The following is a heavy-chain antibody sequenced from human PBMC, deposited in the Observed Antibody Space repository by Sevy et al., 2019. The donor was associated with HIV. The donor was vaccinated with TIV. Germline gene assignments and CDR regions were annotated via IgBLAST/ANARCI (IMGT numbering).Heavy chain of an antibody. J-gene: IGHJ4*02. CDR3: ARRYLPSAPLALDS. Sequence: GGSLRLSCAASGFTFNNYVMNWVRQAPGKGLECVSVISHGGGTTYYADSVKGRFAISRDDSKDTVYLEMNSLRAEDTAVYYCARRYLPSAPLALDSWGQGTLVTVSS. CDR2: ISHGGGTT. CDR1: GFTFNNYV. D-gene: IGHD1-26*01. V-gene: IGHV3-23*01.